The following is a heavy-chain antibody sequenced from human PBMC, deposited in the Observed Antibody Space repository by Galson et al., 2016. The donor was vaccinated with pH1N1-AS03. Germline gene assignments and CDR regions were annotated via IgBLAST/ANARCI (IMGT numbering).Heavy chain of an antibody. J-gene: IGHJ4*02. V-gene: IGHV5-51*03. CDR1: GYSFSNYW. CDR2: IYCGDSDT. D-gene: IGHD6-19*01. CDR3: ARVIPVAGFHFDS. Sequence: QSGAEVKKPGESLRVSCTGYGYSFSNYWIGWVRQLPGKGLEWMGFIYCGDSDTRYGPSFQGRVTFSADKSTNPAYLQWSRLQASDTAIYYCARVIPVAGFHFDSWGQGTLVTVSS.